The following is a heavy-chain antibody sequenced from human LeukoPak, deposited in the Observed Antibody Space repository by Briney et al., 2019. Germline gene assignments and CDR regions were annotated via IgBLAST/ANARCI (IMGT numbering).Heavy chain of an antibody. Sequence: GRSLRLSCAASGFTFSSYGMHWVRQAPGKGLEWVAVISYDGSNKYYADSVKGRFTISRDNSKNTLYLQMNSLRAEDTAVYYCAKGAHSTGMDVWGQGTTVTVSS. D-gene: IGHD2/OR15-2a*01. CDR1: GFTFSSYG. CDR2: ISYDGSNK. V-gene: IGHV3-30*18. CDR3: AKGAHSTGMDV. J-gene: IGHJ6*02.